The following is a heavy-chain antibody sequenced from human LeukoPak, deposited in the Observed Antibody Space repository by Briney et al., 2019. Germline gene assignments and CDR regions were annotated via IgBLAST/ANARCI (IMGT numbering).Heavy chain of an antibody. CDR2: ISYDGSNK. D-gene: IGHD3-10*01. V-gene: IGHV3-30*03. Sequence: GGSLRLSCAASGFTFSSYGMHWVRQAPGKGLEWVAVISYDGSNKYYADSVKGRFTISRDNSKNTLYLQMNSLRAEDTAVYYCARDGFGELPITPYFDYWGQGTLVTVSS. CDR3: ARDGFGELPITPYFDY. CDR1: GFTFSSYG. J-gene: IGHJ4*02.